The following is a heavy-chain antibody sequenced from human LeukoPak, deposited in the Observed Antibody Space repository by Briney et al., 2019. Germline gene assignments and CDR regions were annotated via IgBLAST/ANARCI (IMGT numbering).Heavy chain of an antibody. Sequence: GGSLRLSCAASGFTFSNYWMSWVRQAPGKGLEWVANIKQDGSETDYVDSVKGRFTISRDNAKNSLCLQVNSLRAEDTAVYYCARDRSGSSSLNAFDIWGQGTMVTVSS. V-gene: IGHV3-7*03. CDR1: GFTFSNYW. CDR3: ARDRSGSSSLNAFDI. CDR2: IKQDGSET. D-gene: IGHD3-10*01. J-gene: IGHJ3*02.